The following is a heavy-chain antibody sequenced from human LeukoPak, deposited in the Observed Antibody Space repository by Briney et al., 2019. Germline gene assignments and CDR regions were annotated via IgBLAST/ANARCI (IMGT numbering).Heavy chain of an antibody. CDR2: IIGDGGST. Sequence: PAGSLGLSCAAPGFMFHDYAIHWVRQAPGEGLEWVSLIIGDGGSTYYADSVKGRFTISRDNSKNSLYLQMNSLRSDDTALYYCARESESSGWYDYWGQGTLVTVSS. CDR3: ARESESSGWYDY. J-gene: IGHJ4*02. CDR1: GFMFHDYA. D-gene: IGHD6-19*01. V-gene: IGHV3-43*02.